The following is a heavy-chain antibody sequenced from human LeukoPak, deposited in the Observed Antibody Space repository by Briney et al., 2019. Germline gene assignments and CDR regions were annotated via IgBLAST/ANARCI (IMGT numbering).Heavy chain of an antibody. CDR2: INHNRGGT. CDR1: GYTFTVYY. V-gene: IGHV1-2*02. J-gene: IGHJ5*02. CDR3: ARDLFGLYYYGSGSYAGFDP. Sequence: GASVMVSCKASGYTFTVYYMHWVRQAPGQGREWMVWINHNRGGTNYAQKIQGRVTMTRDTSISTAYMELSRLRSDDTDVYYCARDLFGLYYYGSGSYAGFDPWGQGTLVTVSS. D-gene: IGHD3-10*01.